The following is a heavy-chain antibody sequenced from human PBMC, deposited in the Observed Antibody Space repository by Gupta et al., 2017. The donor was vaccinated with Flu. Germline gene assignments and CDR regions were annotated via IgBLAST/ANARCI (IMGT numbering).Heavy chain of an antibody. J-gene: IGHJ5*01. CDR1: GYSFASYG. Sequence: EVQLVQSGAEVKKPGESRKISCKGYGYSFASYGIGWVRQMPGKGLGWVGIIYGGDSDTRYSPSFQGRVPISADEYISTAYLQWSSLQASATAMYYCASIPGYSGYDYGWLDSWGQGTLVTVSS. D-gene: IGHD5-12*01. CDR2: IYGGDSDT. V-gene: IGHV5-51*03. CDR3: ASIPGYSGYDYGWLDS.